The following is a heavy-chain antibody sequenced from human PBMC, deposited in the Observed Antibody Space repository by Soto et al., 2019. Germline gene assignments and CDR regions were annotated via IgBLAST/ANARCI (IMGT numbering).Heavy chain of an antibody. CDR1: GFTFSSYW. Sequence: GGSLRLSCAASGFTFSSYWMHWVRQAPGKGLVWVSRINSGASSTNYADSVKGRFTISRDNAKNTLYLQMNSLTAEVTAVYYCARGLSGWFGYDYWGQGTQVTVTS. CDR3: ARGLSGWFGYDY. J-gene: IGHJ4*02. CDR2: INSGASST. D-gene: IGHD6-19*01. V-gene: IGHV3-74*01.